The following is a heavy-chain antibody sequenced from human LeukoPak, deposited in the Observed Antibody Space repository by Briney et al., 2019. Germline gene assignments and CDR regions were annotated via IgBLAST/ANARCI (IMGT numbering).Heavy chain of an antibody. CDR3: ARELLGHFDY. Sequence: VASVKVSCKVSGYTLTELSMHWVRQAPGQGLEWMGIINPSGGSTSYAQKFQGRVTMTRDTSTSTVYMELSSLRSEDTAVYYCARELLGHFDYWGQGTLVTVSS. J-gene: IGHJ4*02. CDR1: GYTLTELS. V-gene: IGHV1-46*01. D-gene: IGHD2-15*01. CDR2: INPSGGST.